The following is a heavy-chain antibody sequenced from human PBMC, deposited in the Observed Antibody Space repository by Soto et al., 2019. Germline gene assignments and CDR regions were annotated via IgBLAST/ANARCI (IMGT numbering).Heavy chain of an antibody. V-gene: IGHV3-7*03. J-gene: IGHJ4*02. D-gene: IGHD3-16*02. CDR2: IKQDGSEK. CDR3: ARDTYYDYVWGSYRRYYFDY. Sequence: EVQLVESGGGLVQPGGSLRLSCAAYGFTFSSYWMSWIRQAPGKGLEWVANIKQDGSEKYYVDSVKGRFTISRDNAKNSLYLQMNSLRAEDTAVYYCARDTYYDYVWGSYRRYYFDYWGQGTLVTVSS. CDR1: GFTFSSYW.